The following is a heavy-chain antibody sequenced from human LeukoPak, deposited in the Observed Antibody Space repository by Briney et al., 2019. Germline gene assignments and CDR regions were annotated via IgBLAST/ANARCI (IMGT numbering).Heavy chain of an antibody. V-gene: IGHV3-23*01. CDR3: AKDGED. CDR2: ISGSASDT. D-gene: IGHD2-21*01. CDR1: GFTFRNYA. Sequence: PGGSLRLSCAASGFTFRNYAMSWVRQAPRKGLESVSTISGSASDTHYADSVKGRFTISRDNSKNTLYLHMDSLRAEDTAVYYCAKDGEDWGQGTLVTVSS. J-gene: IGHJ4*02.